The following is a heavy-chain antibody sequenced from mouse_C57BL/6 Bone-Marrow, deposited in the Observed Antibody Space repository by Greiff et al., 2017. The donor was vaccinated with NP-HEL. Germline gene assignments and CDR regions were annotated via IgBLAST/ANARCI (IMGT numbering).Heavy chain of an antibody. J-gene: IGHJ4*01. CDR2: IYPGSGNT. Sequence: QVQLKESGAELVRPGASVKLSCKASGYTFTDSYINWVKQRPGQGLEWIARIYPGSGNTYYNEKFKGKATLTAEKSSSTAYMQLSRLTSEDSAVYFCARVGSSSYYAMDYWGQGTSVTVSS. D-gene: IGHD1-1*01. CDR1: GYTFTDSY. CDR3: ARVGSSSYYAMDY. V-gene: IGHV1-76*01.